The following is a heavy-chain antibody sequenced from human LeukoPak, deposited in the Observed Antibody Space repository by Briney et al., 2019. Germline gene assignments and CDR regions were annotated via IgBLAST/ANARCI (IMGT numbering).Heavy chain of an antibody. CDR2: ISYDGSNK. D-gene: IGHD6-13*01. CDR1: GFTFSSHW. J-gene: IGHJ4*02. CDR3: ARGGRIAAAGMKIDY. V-gene: IGHV3-30-3*01. Sequence: GGSLRLSCAVSGFTFSSHWMSWVRQAPGKGLEWVAVISYDGSNKYYADSVKGRFTISRDNSKNTLYLQMNSLRAEDTAVYYCARGGRIAAAGMKIDYWGQGTLVTVSS.